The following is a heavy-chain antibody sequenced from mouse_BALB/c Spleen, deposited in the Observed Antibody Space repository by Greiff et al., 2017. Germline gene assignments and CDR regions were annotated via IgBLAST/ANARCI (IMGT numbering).Heavy chain of an antibody. Sequence: EVKLMESGGGLVQPGGSLRLSCATSGFTFTDYYMSWVRQPPGKALEWLGFIRNKANGYTTEYSASVKGRFTISRDNSQSILYLQMNTLRAEDSATYYCARDRGVRGYYYAMDYWGQGTSVTVSS. CDR3: ARDRGVRGYYYAMDY. J-gene: IGHJ4*01. D-gene: IGHD2-14*01. V-gene: IGHV7-3*02. CDR1: GFTFTDYY. CDR2: IRNKANGYTT.